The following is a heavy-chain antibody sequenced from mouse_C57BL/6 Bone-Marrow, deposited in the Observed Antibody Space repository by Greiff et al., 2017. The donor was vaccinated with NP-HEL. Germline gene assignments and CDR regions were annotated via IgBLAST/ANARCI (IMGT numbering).Heavy chain of an antibody. CDR3: AKAGY. CDR2: IDPSDSYT. J-gene: IGHJ2*01. CDR1: GYTFTSSW. Sequence: QVQLKQSGAELVRPGTSVKLSCKASGYTFTSSWMHWVKQRPGQGLEWIGVIDPSDSYTNYNQKFKGKATLTVDTSSSTAYMQLSSLTSEDSAVYDCAKAGYGCQGTTLTVSS. V-gene: IGHV1-59*01.